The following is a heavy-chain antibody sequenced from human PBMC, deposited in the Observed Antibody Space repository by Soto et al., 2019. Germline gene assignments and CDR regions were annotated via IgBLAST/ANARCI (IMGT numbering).Heavy chain of an antibody. CDR3: ARDGVRSSSSSWYETGYYYYGMDV. CDR1: GGTFSSYA. CDR2: IIPIFGTA. J-gene: IGHJ6*02. V-gene: IGHV1-69*13. Sequence: SVKVSCKASGGTFSSYAISWVRQAPGQGLEWMGGIIPIFGTANYAQKFQGRVTITADESTSTAYMELSSLRSEDTAVYYCARDGVRSSSSSWYETGYYYYGMDVWGQGTTVTVSS. D-gene: IGHD6-13*01.